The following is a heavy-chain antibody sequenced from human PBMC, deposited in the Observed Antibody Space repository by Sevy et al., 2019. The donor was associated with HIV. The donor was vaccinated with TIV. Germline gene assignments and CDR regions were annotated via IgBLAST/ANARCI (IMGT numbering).Heavy chain of an antibody. CDR2: IGWNSGSV. J-gene: IGHJ4*02. D-gene: IGHD3-10*01. V-gene: IGHV3-9*01. Sequence: GGSLRLSCAASGFRFEDYGMHWVRRAPGKGLEWVSGIGWNSGSVGYAVSVKGRFTISRDNAKNLLYLQMNSLTSEYSALYYCAKDLRPYGSWSYPLDDWGQGTVVTVSS. CDR1: GFRFEDYG. CDR3: AKDLRPYGSWSYPLDD.